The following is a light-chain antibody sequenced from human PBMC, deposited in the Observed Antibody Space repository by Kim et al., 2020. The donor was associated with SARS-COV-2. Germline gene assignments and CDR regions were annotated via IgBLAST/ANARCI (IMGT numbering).Light chain of an antibody. Sequence: EKVMTQSPGTLSVSPGERATLSCRASQSVSSNVAWYQQKPGQAPRLLIYDASTRATGIPARFSGSGSGTEFSLTISSLQSEDFAVYYCQQYKSWPLTFGGGTKVEIK. CDR2: DAS. V-gene: IGKV3-15*01. J-gene: IGKJ4*01. CDR1: QSVSSN. CDR3: QQYKSWPLT.